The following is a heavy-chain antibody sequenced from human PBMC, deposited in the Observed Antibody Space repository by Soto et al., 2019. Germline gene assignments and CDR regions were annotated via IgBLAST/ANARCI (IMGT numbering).Heavy chain of an antibody. CDR1: GFTFSGSA. V-gene: IGHV3-73*02. CDR3: TSPGIWFGDQLDY. J-gene: IGHJ4*02. Sequence: EVQLVESGGGLVQPGGSLKLSCAASGFTFSGSAMHWVRQASGKGLEWVCRIRSKANSYATAYAASVKGRFTISRDDSKNTAYLQMNSLKTEDTAVYYCTSPGIWFGDQLDYWGQGTLVTVSS. CDR2: IRSKANSYAT. D-gene: IGHD3-10*01.